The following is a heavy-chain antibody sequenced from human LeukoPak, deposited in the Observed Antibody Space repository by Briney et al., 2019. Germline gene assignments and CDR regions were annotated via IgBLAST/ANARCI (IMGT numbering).Heavy chain of an antibody. CDR2: LHSDGSST. CDR3: VTVGMTSIWSYLRFDP. CDR1: GLTFSSYW. V-gene: IGHV3-74*01. D-gene: IGHD1-26*01. J-gene: IGHJ5*02. Sequence: GGSLRLSCAASGLTFSSYWMLWVRQAPGKGLVWVSRLHSDGSSTYYADSVKGRFTISRDNSKNTLYLQMSSLRAEDTAVYYCVTVGMTSIWSYLRFDPRGQGTLVSVSS.